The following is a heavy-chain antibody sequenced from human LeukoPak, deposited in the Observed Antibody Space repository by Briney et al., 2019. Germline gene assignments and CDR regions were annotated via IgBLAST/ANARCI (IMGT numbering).Heavy chain of an antibody. Sequence: SETLSLTCTVSGGSISSYYWIWIRQPAGKGLQWIGRIYTSGSTNYNPSLKSRVTMSVDTSKNQFSLKLSSVTAADTAVYYCARDRADGGYYPGTFDYWGQGTLVTVSS. CDR1: GGSISSYY. J-gene: IGHJ4*02. CDR3: ARDRADGGYYPGTFDY. D-gene: IGHD3-22*01. V-gene: IGHV4-4*07. CDR2: IYTSGST.